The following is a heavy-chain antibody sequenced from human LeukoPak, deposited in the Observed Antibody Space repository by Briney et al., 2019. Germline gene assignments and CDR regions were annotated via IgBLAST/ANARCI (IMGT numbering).Heavy chain of an antibody. D-gene: IGHD3-10*01. Sequence: GGSLRLSCAASGFTFSSFWMSWVRQAPGKWLEWVANIKQDGSEKYYVDSVKGRFSISRDNAKNSLYLQMNSLRAEDTAVYYCARAISGSHLFDNWGQGTLVTASS. CDR1: GFTFSSFW. V-gene: IGHV3-7*01. CDR3: ARAISGSHLFDN. J-gene: IGHJ4*02. CDR2: IKQDGSEK.